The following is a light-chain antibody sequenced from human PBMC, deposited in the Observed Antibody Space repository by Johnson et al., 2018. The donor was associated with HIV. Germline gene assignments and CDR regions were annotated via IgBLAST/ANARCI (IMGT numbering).Light chain of an antibody. Sequence: QSVLTQPPSVSAAPGQKVTISCSGSSSNIGNNYVSWYQQLPGRAPKLLIYESNKRPSGIPDRFSGSKSGTSATLAITGLQPGDEADYYCGTWDSSLSAGGVFGTVTKVTVL. CDR1: SSNIGNNY. CDR2: ESN. V-gene: IGLV1-51*02. CDR3: GTWDSSLSAGGV. J-gene: IGLJ1*01.